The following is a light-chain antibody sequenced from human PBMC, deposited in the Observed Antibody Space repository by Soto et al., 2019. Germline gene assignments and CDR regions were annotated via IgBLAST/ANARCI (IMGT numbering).Light chain of an antibody. CDR2: VDPDGTY. Sequence: QSVLTQSPFASASLGASVKVTCTLNSGHNGYTIAWHQHQPEKGPRFLMNVDPDGTYRKGDGIPDRFSGSTSGAERYLTISRLQSEDEADYYCQTWDTGYMVFGGGTKLTVL. CDR3: QTWDTGYMV. J-gene: IGLJ2*01. V-gene: IGLV4-69*01. CDR1: SGHNGYT.